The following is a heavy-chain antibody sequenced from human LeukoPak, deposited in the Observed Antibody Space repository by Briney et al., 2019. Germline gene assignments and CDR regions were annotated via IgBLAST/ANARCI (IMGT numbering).Heavy chain of an antibody. CDR3: ARGGYYDSSGYYQWNWFDP. Sequence: SETLSLTCAAYGVSFSGYYWSWIRQPPGKGLEWIGEINHSGSTNYNPSLKSRVTISVDTSKNQFSLKLSSVTAADTAVYYCARGGYYDSSGYYQWNWFDPWGQGTLVTVSS. CDR1: GVSFSGYY. CDR2: INHSGST. V-gene: IGHV4-34*01. D-gene: IGHD3-22*01. J-gene: IGHJ5*02.